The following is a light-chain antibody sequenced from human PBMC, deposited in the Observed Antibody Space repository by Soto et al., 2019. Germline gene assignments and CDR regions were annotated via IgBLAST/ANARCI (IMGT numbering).Light chain of an antibody. CDR2: AAS. CDR1: QSVSSRY. V-gene: IGKV3-20*01. CDR3: QQYASSRT. Sequence: EIVLTQSPVTLSLSPGERATLSCRASQSVSSRYFAWYQQKPGQAPRLLIYAASSRATGIPDRFSGSGSGTDFSLTISRLEPDDFAVYYCQQYASSRTFGPGTKVE. J-gene: IGKJ1*01.